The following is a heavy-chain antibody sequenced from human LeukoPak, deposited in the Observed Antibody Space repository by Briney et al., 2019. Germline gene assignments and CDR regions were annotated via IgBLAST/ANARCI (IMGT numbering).Heavy chain of an antibody. CDR1: GFTFSSYA. D-gene: IGHD5-18*01. Sequence: AGGSLRLSCSASGFTFSSYAMHWVRQAPGKGLEYVSAISSNGGSTYYADSVKGRFTISRDNSKNTLYLQMSSLRAEDTAVYYCVKVPGPTAMSTKYYFDYWGQGTLVTVSS. V-gene: IGHV3-64D*06. CDR2: ISSNGGST. J-gene: IGHJ4*02. CDR3: VKVPGPTAMSTKYYFDY.